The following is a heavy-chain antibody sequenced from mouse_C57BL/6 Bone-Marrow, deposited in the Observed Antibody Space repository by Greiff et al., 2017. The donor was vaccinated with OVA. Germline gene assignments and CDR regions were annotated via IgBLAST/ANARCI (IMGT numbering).Heavy chain of an antibody. CDR2: IYPRSGNT. Sequence: VQLKESGAELARPGASVKLSCKASGYTFTSYGISWVKQRTGQGLEWIGEIYPRSGNTYYNEKFKGKATLTADKSSSTAYMELRSLTSEDSAVYFCARRRNWFAYWGQGTLVTVSA. CDR3: ARRRNWFAY. J-gene: IGHJ3*01. CDR1: GYTFTSYG. V-gene: IGHV1-81*01.